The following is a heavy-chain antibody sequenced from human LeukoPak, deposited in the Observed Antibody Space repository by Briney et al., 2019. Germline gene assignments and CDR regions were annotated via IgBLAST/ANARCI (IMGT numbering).Heavy chain of an antibody. Sequence: PSETLSLTCTVSGGSISSYYWSWIRQPPGKGLEWIGYIYYSGTTNYNPSLKSRVTISVDTSKNQFSLKLSSVTAADTAVHYCARGVYIAAAQYGYWGQGTLVTVSS. D-gene: IGHD6-13*01. J-gene: IGHJ4*02. CDR1: GGSISSYY. CDR2: IYYSGTT. V-gene: IGHV4-59*01. CDR3: ARGVYIAAAQYGY.